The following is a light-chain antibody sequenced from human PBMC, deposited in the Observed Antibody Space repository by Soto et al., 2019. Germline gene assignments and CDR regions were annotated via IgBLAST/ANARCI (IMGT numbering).Light chain of an antibody. V-gene: IGLV4-60*02. Sequence: QPVLTQSSSASASLGSSVKLTCTLSSGHSSYIIAWHQQQQGKATRYLMKVEGSGSYNKGSAVPDRFSGSSSGADRYLTISNLQFEDEADYFCETWDSNIWVFGGGTKVTVL. CDR2: VEGSGSY. CDR3: ETWDSNIWV. J-gene: IGLJ3*02. CDR1: SGHSSYI.